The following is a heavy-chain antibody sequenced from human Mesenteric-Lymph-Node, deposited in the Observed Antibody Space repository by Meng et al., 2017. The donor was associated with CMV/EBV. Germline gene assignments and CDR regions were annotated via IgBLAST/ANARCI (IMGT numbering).Heavy chain of an antibody. D-gene: IGHD2-15*01. CDR3: AKSKSDYSNDAFDI. V-gene: IGHV3-23*01. CDR2: ISPSGGST. J-gene: IGHJ3*02. CDR1: GFTVSSNY. Sequence: GESLKISCAASGFTVSSNYMSWVRQAPGKGLEWVSGISPSGGSTYYVDSVKGRFTISRDKSKSTMYLQMNSLRAEDTALYYCAKSKSDYSNDAFDIWGQGTMVTVSS.